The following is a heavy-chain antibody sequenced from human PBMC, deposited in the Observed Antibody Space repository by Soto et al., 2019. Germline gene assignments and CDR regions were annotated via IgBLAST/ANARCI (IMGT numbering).Heavy chain of an antibody. D-gene: IGHD2-2*01. CDR2: ISPYSGYA. Sequence: ASVKVSCKGFGYSFMKYGINWVRQAPAQGLEWVGWISPYSGYAHSAQKFHGRLSLTTDTAASTAYMELRILRSADTALYYCAREASVLIPAAQPSRFDSWGQGTLVTVSS. J-gene: IGHJ4*02. CDR1: GYSFMKYG. V-gene: IGHV1-18*01. CDR3: AREASVLIPAAQPSRFDS.